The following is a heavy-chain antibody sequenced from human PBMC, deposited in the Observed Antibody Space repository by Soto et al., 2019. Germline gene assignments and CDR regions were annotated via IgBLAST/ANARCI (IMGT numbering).Heavy chain of an antibody. Sequence: WTWIRPPPGKGLEWKGYIFNSGTTFYNPSLTSRLSISMDTSGNHFSLELRSVTAADTAVYYCALALGPTTGLDYWGQGTLVTVSS. V-gene: IGHV4-31*02. CDR2: IFNSGTT. J-gene: IGHJ4*02. D-gene: IGHD1-26*01. CDR3: ALALGPTTGLDY.